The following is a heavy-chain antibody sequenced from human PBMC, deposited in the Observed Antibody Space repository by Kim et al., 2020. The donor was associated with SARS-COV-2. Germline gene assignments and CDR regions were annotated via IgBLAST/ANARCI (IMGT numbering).Heavy chain of an antibody. V-gene: IGHV4-59*01. J-gene: IGHJ4*02. Sequence: NYHPTLKGRVTISLDTSKNPFSLKLSSVTASDTAVYYCARSGSWHLNFDFWGQGALVTVSS. D-gene: IGHD3-10*01. CDR3: ARSGSWHLNFDF.